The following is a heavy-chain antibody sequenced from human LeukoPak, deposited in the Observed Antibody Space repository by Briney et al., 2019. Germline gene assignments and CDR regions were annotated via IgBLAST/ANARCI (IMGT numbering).Heavy chain of an antibody. J-gene: IGHJ4*02. CDR3: ARAAPDIVVVVAGLDY. D-gene: IGHD2-15*01. Sequence: PGGSLRLSCAASGFTVSSYGMHWVRQAPGKGLEWVAVIWHDGSNKYYADSVKGRFTISRHNSRNTLYLQMNSLRAEDTAVYYCARAAPDIVVVVAGLDYWGQGTLVTVSS. CDR1: GFTVSSYG. V-gene: IGHV3-33*01. CDR2: IWHDGSNK.